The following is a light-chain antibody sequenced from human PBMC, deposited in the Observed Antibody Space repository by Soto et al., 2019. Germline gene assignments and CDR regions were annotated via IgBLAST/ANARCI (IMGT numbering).Light chain of an antibody. CDR2: GNS. J-gene: IGLJ3*02. V-gene: IGLV1-40*01. Sequence: QSVLTQPPSVSGAPGQRVTISCTGNSSNIGAGYDVHWYQHLPGTAPKLLIYGNSNRPSGVPVRFSGSKSGTSASLAITGLQAEDEADYSCSSYTTSSTVDVFGGGTKVTVL. CDR3: SSYTTSSTVDV. CDR1: SSNIGAGYD.